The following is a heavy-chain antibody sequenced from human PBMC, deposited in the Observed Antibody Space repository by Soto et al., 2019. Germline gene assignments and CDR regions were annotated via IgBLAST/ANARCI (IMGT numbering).Heavy chain of an antibody. CDR2: MNPNSGNT. J-gene: IGHJ6*03. CDR1: GYTFTSYD. CDR3: ARGRRQQLATYYYYYYMDV. V-gene: IGHV1-8*01. Sequence: QVQLVQSGAEVKKPGASVKVSCKASGYTFTSYDINWVRQATGQGLEWMGWMNPNSGNTGYAQKFQGRVTMTRNTSISTAYMELSSLRSEDTAVYYCARGRRQQLATYYYYYYMDVWGKGTTVTVSS. D-gene: IGHD6-13*01.